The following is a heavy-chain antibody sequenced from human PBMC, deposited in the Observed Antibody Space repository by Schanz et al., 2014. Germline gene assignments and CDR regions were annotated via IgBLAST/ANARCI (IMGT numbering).Heavy chain of an antibody. CDR3: ARDLTVDTGYVVHYYYSGMDV. V-gene: IGHV1-18*01. CDR1: GYTFSSYG. Sequence: QVQLVQSGAEVKKPGASVKVSCKTSGYTFSSYGITWVRQAPGQGLEWMGWISPYNGNTNYAQKFQGRVTITRDTSASTAYMELTSLRSEDTAVYFCARDLTVDTGYVVHYYYSGMDVWGQGTTVTVSS. CDR2: ISPYNGNT. D-gene: IGHD5-12*01. J-gene: IGHJ6*02.